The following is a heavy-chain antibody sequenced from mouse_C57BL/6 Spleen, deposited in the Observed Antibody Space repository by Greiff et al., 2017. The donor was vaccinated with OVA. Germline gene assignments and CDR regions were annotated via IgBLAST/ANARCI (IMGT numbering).Heavy chain of an antibody. CDR2: INPGSGGT. CDR1: GYAFTNYL. Sequence: QVQLKESGAELVRPGTSVKVSCKASGYAFTNYLIEWVKQRPGQGLEWIGVINPGSGGTNYNEKFKGKATLTADKSSSTAYMQLSSLTSEDSAVYFCARDYGSSLDYWGQGTTLTVSS. J-gene: IGHJ2*01. V-gene: IGHV1-54*01. D-gene: IGHD1-1*01. CDR3: ARDYGSSLDY.